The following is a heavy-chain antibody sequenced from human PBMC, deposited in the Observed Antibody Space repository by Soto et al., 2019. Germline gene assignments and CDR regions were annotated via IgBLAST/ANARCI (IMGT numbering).Heavy chain of an antibody. Sequence: QVQLVQSGAEVKKPGSSVKVSCKASGGTFSSFVISWVRQAPGQGLEWMGRIIPSIGIINYAQKFQGRVTITAXTXTXTXXMELSSLRSDDTAVYYCAREGDMKFQSDSSDEPGYWGQGTLVTVSS. J-gene: IGHJ4*02. V-gene: IGHV1-69*04. CDR1: GGTFSSFV. D-gene: IGHD3-22*01. CDR3: AREGDMKFQSDSSDEPGY. CDR2: IIPSIGII.